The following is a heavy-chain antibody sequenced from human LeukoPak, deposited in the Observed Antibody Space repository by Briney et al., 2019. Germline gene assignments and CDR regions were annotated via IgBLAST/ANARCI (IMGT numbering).Heavy chain of an antibody. CDR3: ARDMGIVTGYYVDY. J-gene: IGHJ4*02. CDR2: FSGSGGST. D-gene: IGHD3-9*01. CDR1: GFTFSNYA. V-gene: IGHV3-23*01. Sequence: GGSLRLSCAASGFTFSNYAMSWVRQAPGKGLEWVSAFSGSGGSTYYADSVKGRFTISRDNAKNSLHLQMNSLRAEDTAVYYCARDMGIVTGYYVDYWGQGTLVTVSS.